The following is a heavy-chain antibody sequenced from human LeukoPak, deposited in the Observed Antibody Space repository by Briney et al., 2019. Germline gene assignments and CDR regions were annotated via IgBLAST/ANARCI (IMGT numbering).Heavy chain of an antibody. J-gene: IGHJ3*02. V-gene: IGHV1-45*02. CDR2: ITPFNGNT. Sequence: GASVKVSCKASGYTFTYRYLHWVRQAPGQALEWMGWITPFNGNTNYAQQFQDRVTITRDRSRNTVYMELSSLRFEDTAMYYCARSPFSGDDDAFDIWDQGTMVTVSS. D-gene: IGHD5-12*01. CDR3: ARSPFSGDDDAFDI. CDR1: GYTFTYRY.